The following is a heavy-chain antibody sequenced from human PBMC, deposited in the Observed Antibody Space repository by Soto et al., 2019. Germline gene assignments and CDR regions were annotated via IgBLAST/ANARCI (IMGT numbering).Heavy chain of an antibody. CDR2: ISYDGSSK. Sequence: QVQLVESGGGVVQPGRSLRLSCAASGFTFSSYGMHWVRQAPGKGLEWVAVISYDGSSKYYADSVKGRFTISRDNSKNALYLQMNSLRAKDTAVYYCARPTVTTGVNWFDPWGQGTLVTVSS. D-gene: IGHD4-17*01. CDR3: ARPTVTTGVNWFDP. CDR1: GFTFSSYG. V-gene: IGHV3-30*03. J-gene: IGHJ5*02.